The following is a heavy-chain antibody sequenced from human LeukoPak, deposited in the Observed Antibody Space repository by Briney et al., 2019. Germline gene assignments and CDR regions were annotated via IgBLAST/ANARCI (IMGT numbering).Heavy chain of an antibody. J-gene: IGHJ5*02. CDR1: GGSFSGYY. CDR3: ARRRRSFDP. CDR2: INHSGST. Sequence: TSETLSLTCAVYGGSFSGYYWSWIRQPPGKGLEWIGEINHSGSTNYNPSLKSRVTISVDTSKNQFSLKLSSVTAADTAVYYCARRRRSFDPWGQGTLVTVSS. V-gene: IGHV4-34*01.